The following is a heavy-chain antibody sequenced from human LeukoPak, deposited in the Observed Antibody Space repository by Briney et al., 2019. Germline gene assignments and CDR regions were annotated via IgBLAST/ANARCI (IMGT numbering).Heavy chain of an antibody. J-gene: IGHJ4*02. CDR3: ARVHSSTWSPHFDN. D-gene: IGHD6-13*01. CDR2: ISYDGNKK. V-gene: IGHV3-30-3*01. Sequence: GGSLRLSCVASGFTFRSYAMHWVRQAPGKGLEWVAVISYDGNKKYYADSVKGRFTISRDNSKNTLYLQMNSLRAEDTAVYYCARVHSSTWSPHFDNWGQGMLVTVSS. CDR1: GFTFRSYA.